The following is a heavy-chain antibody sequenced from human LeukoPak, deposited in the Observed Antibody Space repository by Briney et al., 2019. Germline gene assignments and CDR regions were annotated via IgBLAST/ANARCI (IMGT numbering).Heavy chain of an antibody. CDR3: ARQEYYYGSGSSWFDY. CDR1: GGSISSSSYY. CDR2: IYYSGST. D-gene: IGHD3-10*01. V-gene: IGHV4-39*01. J-gene: IGHJ4*02. Sequence: SETLPLTCTVSGGSISSSSYYWGWIRQPPGKGLEWIGSIYYSGSTYYNPSLKSRVTISVDTSKNQFSLKLSSVTAADTAVYYYARQEYYYGSGSSWFDYWGQGTLVTVSS.